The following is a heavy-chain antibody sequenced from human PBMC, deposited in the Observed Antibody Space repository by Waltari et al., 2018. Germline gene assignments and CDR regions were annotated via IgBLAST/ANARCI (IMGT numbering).Heavy chain of an antibody. V-gene: IGHV4-34*02. D-gene: IGHD3-16*01. J-gene: IGHJ6*03. CDR3: PSLLLATPPGSYYYYMAV. CDR1: GGTFSGFD. CDR2: ISHSGYT. Sequence: QVHLQQWGAGLLKPSETLSLTCGGYGGTFSGFDWSWIRQPPGKGLEWIGEISHSGYTTYNPSLKSRVTMSLDTSKSQFSLTLYSMTAAATAVYYCPSLLLATPPGSYYYYMAVWGNGTTVTVSS.